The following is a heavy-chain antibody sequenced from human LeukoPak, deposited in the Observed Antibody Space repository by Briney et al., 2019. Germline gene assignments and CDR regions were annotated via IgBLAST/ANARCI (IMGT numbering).Heavy chain of an antibody. CDR3: ARDLRPGAELAAPPDY. J-gene: IGHJ4*02. Sequence: PGGSLRLSCAASGFTFSSYSMNWVRQAPGKGLEWVAVIWYDGSNKYYADSVKGRFTISRDNSKNTLYLQMNSLRAEDTAVYYCARDLRPGAELAAPPDYWGQGTLVTVSS. CDR2: IWYDGSNK. CDR1: GFTFSSYS. V-gene: IGHV3-33*08. D-gene: IGHD3-3*02.